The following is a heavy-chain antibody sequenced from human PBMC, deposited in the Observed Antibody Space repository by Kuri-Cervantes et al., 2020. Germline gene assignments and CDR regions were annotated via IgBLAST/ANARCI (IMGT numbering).Heavy chain of an antibody. CDR2: IYNSGST. CDR3: ARHDPISGSYYVAFDI. Sequence: SETLSLTCTVSGGSISSYYWSWIRQPPGKGLEWIGYIYNSGSTNYNPSLKSRVTIFVDTSKYQFSLNLSSVTAADTAVYYCARHDPISGSYYVAFDIWGQGTMVTVSS. J-gene: IGHJ3*02. D-gene: IGHD1-26*01. V-gene: IGHV4-59*08. CDR1: GGSISSYY.